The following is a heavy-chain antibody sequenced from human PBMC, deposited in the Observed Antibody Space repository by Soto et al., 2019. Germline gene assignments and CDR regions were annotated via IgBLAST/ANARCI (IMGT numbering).Heavy chain of an antibody. CDR2: ISYDGSIQ. V-gene: IGHV3-30*18. J-gene: IGHJ4*02. CDR1: GFTFSDYG. D-gene: IGHD5-12*01. Sequence: QVQLVESGGGVVQPGRSLRLACSASGFTFSDYGVHWVRQAPGTALEWVAVISYDGSIQYYADSVKGRFTISRDNSKNTLYLQMNSLRVEDTAVYFCAKDPTVLGYRGYDSGYYFDFWGQGSLVTVSS. CDR3: AKDPTVLGYRGYDSGYYFDF.